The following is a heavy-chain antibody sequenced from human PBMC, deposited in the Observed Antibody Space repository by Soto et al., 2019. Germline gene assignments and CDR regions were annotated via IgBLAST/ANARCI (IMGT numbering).Heavy chain of an antibody. Sequence: QVQLVQSGAEVKKPGSSVKVSCKASGGTFSSYAISWVRQAPGQGLEWMGGIIPIFGTANYAQKFQGRVTITADESTSTAYMELSSLRSEDTAVYYCARVRLGDLTLWGVDAFDIWGQGTMVTVSS. V-gene: IGHV1-69*01. D-gene: IGHD3-16*01. CDR3: ARVRLGDLTLWGVDAFDI. CDR2: IIPIFGTA. J-gene: IGHJ3*02. CDR1: GGTFSSYA.